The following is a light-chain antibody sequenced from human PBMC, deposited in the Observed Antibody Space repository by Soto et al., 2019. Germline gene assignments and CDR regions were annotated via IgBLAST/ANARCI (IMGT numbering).Light chain of an antibody. J-gene: IGKJ3*01. CDR3: QQFCSPFT. V-gene: IGKV3-20*01. CDR2: GAS. CDR1: QSVSSSY. Sequence: EIVLTQSPGTLSLSPGERATLSCRASQSVSSSYLAWYQHKPGQAPRLLIYGASTRATGIPDRFSGSGSGTDFTLTISRLEPEYFAVYFCQQFCSPFTFGPGTNVDLK.